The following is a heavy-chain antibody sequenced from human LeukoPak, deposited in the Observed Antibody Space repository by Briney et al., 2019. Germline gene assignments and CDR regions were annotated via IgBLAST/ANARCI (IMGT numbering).Heavy chain of an antibody. CDR3: ARAKIQQEGAFDY. J-gene: IGHJ4*02. CDR1: GYTFTSYD. V-gene: IGHV1-69*05. Sequence: SVKVSCKASGYTFTSYDINWVRQATGQGLEWMGGIIPIFGTANYAQKFQGRVTITTDESTSTAYMELSSLRSEDTAVYYCARAKIQQEGAFDYWGQGTLVTVSS. CDR2: IIPIFGTA. D-gene: IGHD1-26*01.